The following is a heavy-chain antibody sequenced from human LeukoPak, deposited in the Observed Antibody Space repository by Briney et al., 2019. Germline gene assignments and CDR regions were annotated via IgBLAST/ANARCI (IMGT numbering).Heavy chain of an antibody. J-gene: IGHJ4*02. CDR1: GFPGSNNY. CDR3: ARDFTPEWFDIH. D-gene: IGHD3-3*01. Sequence: GESLLLSCAASGFPGSNNYVSWVRQAPGMGLEWVSAIHSSGATCYADSVKGRFTISRDNSKNTVYLQMNSLRADDTAVYYCARDFTPEWFDIHWGQGTLVTVS. V-gene: IGHV3-66*03. CDR2: IHSSGAT.